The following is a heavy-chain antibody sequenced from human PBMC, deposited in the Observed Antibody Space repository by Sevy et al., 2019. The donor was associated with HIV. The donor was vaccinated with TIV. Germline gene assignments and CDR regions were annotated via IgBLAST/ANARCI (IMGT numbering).Heavy chain of an antibody. D-gene: IGHD2-2*01. CDR1: GYTLSALS. Sequence: ASVKVSCKVSGYTLSALSMHWVRQAPGKGLEWMGGFDEDGETLYAQKFQGRVTMTEDTSTDTGNMELGRLRSEDTAVYYCATDIVVGRDYWGQGTLVTVSS. V-gene: IGHV1-24*01. CDR3: ATDIVVGRDY. CDR2: FDEDGET. J-gene: IGHJ4*02.